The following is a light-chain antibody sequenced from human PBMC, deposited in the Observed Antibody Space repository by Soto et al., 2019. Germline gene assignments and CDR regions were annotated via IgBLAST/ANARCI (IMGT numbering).Light chain of an antibody. V-gene: IGLV2-23*01. CDR1: SSDVGSYNL. CDR3: CSYAGSSTPYV. Sequence: QSALTQPASGSGFPGQSITISCTGTSSDVGSYNLVSWYRQHPGKAPKPMIYEGSKRPSGVSNRFSGSKSGNTASLTISGLQAEDEADYYCCSYAGSSTPYVFGTGTKVTVL. CDR2: EGS. J-gene: IGLJ1*01.